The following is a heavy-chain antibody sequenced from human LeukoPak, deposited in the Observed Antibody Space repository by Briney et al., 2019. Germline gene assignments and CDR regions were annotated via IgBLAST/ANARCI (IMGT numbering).Heavy chain of an antibody. Sequence: PGGSLRLSCEASGFTLSSYNMNWVRQAPGKGLEWVSYISSSSSTIYYADSVKGRFTISRDNAKDSLSLQMNSLRDEDTAVYYCGRVRCAHGYSYGSDYWGQGTLVTVSS. CDR2: ISSSSSTI. D-gene: IGHD5-18*01. J-gene: IGHJ4*02. CDR1: GFTLSSYN. CDR3: GRVRCAHGYSYGSDY. V-gene: IGHV3-48*02.